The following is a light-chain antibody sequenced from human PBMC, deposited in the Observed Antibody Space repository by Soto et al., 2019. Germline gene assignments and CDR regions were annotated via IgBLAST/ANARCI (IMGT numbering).Light chain of an antibody. CDR1: QSVSSN. J-gene: IGKJ1*01. Sequence: EIVMTQSPATLSVSPGERATLSCRASQSVSSNLAWYQQKPGQAPRLLIYGASTRATGIPARFSGSGSGTEFTLTISSLQSEDFAVRYGGKECTWLPCTSGEGTRLDIK. CDR3: GKECTWLPCT. CDR2: GAS. V-gene: IGKV3-15*01.